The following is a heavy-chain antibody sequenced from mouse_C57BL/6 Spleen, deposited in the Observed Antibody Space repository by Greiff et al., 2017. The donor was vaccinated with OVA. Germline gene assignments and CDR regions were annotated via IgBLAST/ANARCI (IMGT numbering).Heavy chain of an antibody. J-gene: IGHJ4*01. D-gene: IGHD1-1*01. CDR1: GYTFTSYW. CDR2: IAPNSGGP. CDR3: AKELNYCGSSYYARDY. Sequence: VQLQQPGAELVKPGASVKLSCKASGYTFTSYWMHWVKQRPGRGLEWIGRIAPNSGGPNYNEKFKSKATLTVDKPSSTAYMQLSSLPSADSAVYDYAKELNYCGSSYYARDYWGQGTSVTVSS. V-gene: IGHV1-72*01.